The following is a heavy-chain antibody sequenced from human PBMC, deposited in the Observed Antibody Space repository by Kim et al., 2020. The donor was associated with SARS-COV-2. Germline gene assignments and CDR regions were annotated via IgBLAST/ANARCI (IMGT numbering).Heavy chain of an antibody. CDR3: QRWDGYADS. D-gene: IGHD5-12*01. CDR1: GFTVSSYS. CDR2: ISVSATKT. V-gene: IGHV3-23*01. J-gene: IGHJ4*02. Sequence: GGSLRLSCLASGFTVSSYSMTWVRQAPGKGLEWISGISVSATKTFYTDSVKGRFTISRDNSKNTVYLQMNTLRDEDTAVYYCQRWDGYADSWGQGTLGTV.